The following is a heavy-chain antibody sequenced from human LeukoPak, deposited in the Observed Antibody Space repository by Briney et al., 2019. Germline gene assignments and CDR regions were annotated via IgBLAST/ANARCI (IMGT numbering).Heavy chain of an antibody. J-gene: IGHJ4*02. CDR2: IKQDGTEI. CDR1: GFTFSSHW. CDR3: ARDRSDGYNKNDF. Sequence: PGGSLRLSCAASGFTFSSHWMSWVRQAPGKGPEWVANIKQDGTEIYYVDSVKGRFTISRDNAKNSLYLQMNSLRAEDTAVYFCARDRSDGYNKNDFWGQGTLVTVSS. V-gene: IGHV3-7*01. D-gene: IGHD5-24*01.